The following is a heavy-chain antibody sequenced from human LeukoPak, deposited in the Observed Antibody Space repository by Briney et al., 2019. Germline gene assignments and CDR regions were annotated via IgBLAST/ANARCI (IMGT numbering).Heavy chain of an antibody. CDR3: ARFSGSYSWFDP. Sequence: SSQTLSLTCTVSGGSISSGSYYWSWIRQHPGKGLEWIGYIYYSGSTYYNPSLKSRVTISVDTSKNQFSLKLSSVTAADTAVYYCARFSGSYSWFDPWGQGTLVTVSS. V-gene: IGHV4-31*03. D-gene: IGHD1-26*01. CDR1: GGSISSGSYY. J-gene: IGHJ5*02. CDR2: IYYSGST.